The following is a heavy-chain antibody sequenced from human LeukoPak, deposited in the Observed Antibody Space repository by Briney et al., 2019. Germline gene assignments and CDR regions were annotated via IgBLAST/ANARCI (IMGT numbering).Heavy chain of an antibody. CDR1: GFTFSSYA. CDR2: TWYDGSNK. Sequence: PGGCLRLSLSASGFTFSSYATHWVRQAPGKGLGWVVGTWYDGSNKYYAGSVKGPFPISRDNSKNALYLQMNSLRAEDTAVYYCAREGGPSSWYRHNWFDPWGQGTLVTVSS. J-gene: IGHJ5*02. D-gene: IGHD6-13*01. CDR3: AREGGPSSWYRHNWFDP. V-gene: IGHV3-33*01.